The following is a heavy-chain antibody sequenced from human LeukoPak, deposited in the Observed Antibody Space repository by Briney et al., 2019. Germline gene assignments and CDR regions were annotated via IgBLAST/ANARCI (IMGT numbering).Heavy chain of an antibody. D-gene: IGHD3-16*01. CDR1: GFTFSSYA. CDR3: ARVGGIDPNVTPFDY. V-gene: IGHV3-30-3*01. J-gene: IGHJ4*02. Sequence: GGSLRLSCAASGFTFSSYAMHWVRQAPGKGLEWVAVISYDGSNKYYADSVKGRFTISRDNSKNTLYLQMNSLRAEDTAVYYCARVGGIDPNVTPFDYWGQGTLVTVSS. CDR2: ISYDGSNK.